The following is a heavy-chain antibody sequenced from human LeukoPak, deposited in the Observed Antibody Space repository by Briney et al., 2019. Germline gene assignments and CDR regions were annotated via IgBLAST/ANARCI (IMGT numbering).Heavy chain of an antibody. CDR3: VKDVGGSYAFDY. V-gene: IGHV3-7*01. J-gene: IGHJ4*02. CDR2: IKQDGGER. D-gene: IGHD1-26*01. CDR1: GFTFSTYW. Sequence: GGSLRLSCAASGFTFSTYWMSWVRQAPGKGLEWVANIKQDGGERYYVDSVKGRFTISRDNSKNTLHLQMSTLRAEDTALYYCVKDVGGSYAFDYWGQGILVTVAS.